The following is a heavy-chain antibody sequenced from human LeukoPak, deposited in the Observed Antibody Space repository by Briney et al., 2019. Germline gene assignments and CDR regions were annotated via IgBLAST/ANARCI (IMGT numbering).Heavy chain of an antibody. J-gene: IGHJ4*02. V-gene: IGHV3-23*01. CDR3: AKWKYSIAGSDYY. D-gene: IGHD2-21*01. CDR2: ISGSGSRR. CDR1: GFTLSSYA. Sequence: GGSLRLSCAATGFTLSSYALSWVRQAPGKGLAWVAAISGSGSRRYYADPVMGRSTSSRDNSKYTLYLQRNRLRAEDTAVYCCAKWKYSIAGSDYYCGQGALVTVSS.